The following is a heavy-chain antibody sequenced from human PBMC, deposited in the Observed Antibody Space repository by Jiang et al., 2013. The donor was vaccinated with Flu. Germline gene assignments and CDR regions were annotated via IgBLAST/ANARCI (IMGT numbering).Heavy chain of an antibody. V-gene: IGHV5-51*03. CDR1: GYTFTNYW. Sequence: GAEVKKPGESLNISCKGSGYTFTNYWIGWVRQVPGKGLEWMGIIYPAVSNPTYSPSFQGQVTISADKSISTAYLQLISLKASDTATYYCARGDGDVRDWGATYAMDVVGPGDHG. D-gene: IGHD4-17*01. J-gene: IGHJ6*02. CDR3: ARGDGDVRDWGATYAMDV. CDR2: IYPAVSNP.